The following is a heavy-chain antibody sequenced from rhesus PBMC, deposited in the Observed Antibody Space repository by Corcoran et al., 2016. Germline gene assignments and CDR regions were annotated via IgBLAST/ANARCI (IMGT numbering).Heavy chain of an antibody. V-gene: IGHV4S7*01. CDR1: GGSISGGYG. J-gene: IGHJ4*01. Sequence: QVQLQESGPGLLKASETLSLTCAVSGGSISGGYGWGWIRQPPGKGLAWIGNIYSSSGNTYYNPSLKSRVTISAGTCKILFSLKLSSVTGADTAVYYCASLDWGDYYDSCYFDYWGQGVLVAVSS. D-gene: IGHD3-34*01. CDR3: ASLDWGDYYDSCYFDY. CDR2: IYSSSGNT.